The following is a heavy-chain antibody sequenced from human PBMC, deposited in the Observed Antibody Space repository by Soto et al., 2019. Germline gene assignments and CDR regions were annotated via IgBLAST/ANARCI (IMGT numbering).Heavy chain of an antibody. CDR3: ARGPSREGYNPVELYYFDY. V-gene: IGHV4-59*01. D-gene: IGHD1-1*01. Sequence: SETLSLTCTVSGGSISSYYWSWIRQPPGKGLEWIGYIYYSGSTNYNPSLKSRVTISVDTSKNQFSLKLSSVTAADTAVYYCARGPSREGYNPVELYYFDYWGQGTLVTVSS. CDR1: GGSISSYY. J-gene: IGHJ4*02. CDR2: IYYSGST.